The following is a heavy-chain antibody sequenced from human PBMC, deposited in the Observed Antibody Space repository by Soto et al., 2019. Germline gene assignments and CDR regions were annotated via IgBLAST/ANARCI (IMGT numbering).Heavy chain of an antibody. V-gene: IGHV4-38-2*01. CDR2: VFHSGTT. CDR3: VSYCGDIKDFWSGPQH. D-gene: IGHD3-3*01. J-gene: IGHJ4*02. CDR1: GYSINSGYY. Sequence: PSDTLSLTCAFSGYSINSGYYWGWIRQPPGKGLEWIGSVFHSGTTYSNPSLKTRLTISVDTSKNEISLDLNAVTAADTAVYYCVSYCGDIKDFWSGPQHWALGVLVTVAS.